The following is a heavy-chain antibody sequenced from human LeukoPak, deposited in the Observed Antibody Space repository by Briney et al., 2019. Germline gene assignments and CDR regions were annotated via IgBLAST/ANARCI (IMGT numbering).Heavy chain of an antibody. J-gene: IGHJ6*02. CDR1: GFTFSSYN. V-gene: IGHV3-21*01. CDR3: ARDKIAAAGTDYYYGMGV. Sequence: PGGSLRLSCAASGFTFSSYNMNWVRQAPGKGLEWVSSISSSSSYIYYADSVKGRFTISRDNAKNSLYLQMNSLRAEDTAVYYCARDKIAAAGTDYYYGMGVWGQGTTVTVSS. D-gene: IGHD6-13*01. CDR2: ISSSSSYI.